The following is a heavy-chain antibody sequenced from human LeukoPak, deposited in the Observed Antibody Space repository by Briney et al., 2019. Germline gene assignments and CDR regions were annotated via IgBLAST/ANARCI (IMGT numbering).Heavy chain of an antibody. V-gene: IGHV3-30*18. CDR3: AKDSNWLSLEVAFDI. CDR2: ISYDGSNK. CDR1: GFTFSSYG. D-gene: IGHD3-9*01. J-gene: IGHJ3*02. Sequence: GGSLRLSCAASGFTFSSYGMHWVRQAPGKGLEWVAVISYDGSNKYYADSVKGRFTISRDNSKNTLYLQMNSLRAEDTAVYYCAKDSNWLSLEVAFDIWGQGTMVTVSS.